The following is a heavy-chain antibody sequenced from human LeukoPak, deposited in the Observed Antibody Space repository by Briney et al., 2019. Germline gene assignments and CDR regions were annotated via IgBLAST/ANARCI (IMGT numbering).Heavy chain of an antibody. CDR3: AKAFALIVVAPAAYFDY. D-gene: IGHD3-22*01. CDR2: ISGSGGST. V-gene: IGHV3-23*01. CDR1: GFTFSSYA. Sequence: PGGSLRLSCAASGFTFSSYAMSWVRQAPGKGLEWVSAISGSGGSTYYADSVKGRFTISRDNSNNTVYLQMNSLRAEDTAVYYCAKAFALIVVAPAAYFDYWGQGTLVTVSS. J-gene: IGHJ4*02.